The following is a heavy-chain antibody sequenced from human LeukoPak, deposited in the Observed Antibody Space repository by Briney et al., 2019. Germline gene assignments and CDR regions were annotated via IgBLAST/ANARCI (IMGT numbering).Heavy chain of an antibody. J-gene: IGHJ4*02. CDR2: IIPILGIA. Sequence: SVKVSCKASGYTFTSYGISWVRQAPGQGLEWMGRIIPILGIANYAQKFQGRVTITADKSTSTAYMELSSLRSEDTAVYYCARGKDGDPNLADYWGQGTLVTVSS. CDR1: GYTFTSYG. CDR3: ARGKDGDPNLADY. V-gene: IGHV1-69*04. D-gene: IGHD4-17*01.